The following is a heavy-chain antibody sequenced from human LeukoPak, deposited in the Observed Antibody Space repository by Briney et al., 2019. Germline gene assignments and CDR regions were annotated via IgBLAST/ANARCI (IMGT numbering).Heavy chain of an antibody. J-gene: IGHJ3*02. D-gene: IGHD5-12*01. CDR2: IWYDGSNK. CDR1: GFTFSSYG. V-gene: IGHV3-33*01. CDR3: ARGLRATDAFDI. Sequence: GGSLRLSCAASGFTFSSYGMHWVRQAPGKGLEWVAVIWYDGSNKYYADSVKGRFTISRGNSKNTLDLQMNSLRAEDTAVYCCARGLRATDAFDIWGQGTMVTVSS.